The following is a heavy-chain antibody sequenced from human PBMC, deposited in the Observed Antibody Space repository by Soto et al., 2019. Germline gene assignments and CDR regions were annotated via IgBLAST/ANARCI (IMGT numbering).Heavy chain of an antibody. CDR1: GGSISRYY. CDR3: ARDRSTYGGGGTGEVKENWFDP. CDR2: AYYSWDT. D-gene: IGHD2-8*01. J-gene: IGHJ5*02. Sequence: SETLSLTCSVSGGSISRYYWSWIRQPPGKGLEWIGYAYYSWDTGYNHSLKSRVTMAVDTSKSQVSLKLSSVTAADTAVYYCARDRSTYGGGGTGEVKENWFDPWGQGALVTVSS. V-gene: IGHV4-59*01.